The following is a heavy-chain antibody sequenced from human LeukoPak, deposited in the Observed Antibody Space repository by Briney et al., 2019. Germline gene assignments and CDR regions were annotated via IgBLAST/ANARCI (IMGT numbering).Heavy chain of an antibody. J-gene: IGHJ5*02. D-gene: IGHD3-10*01. V-gene: IGHV3-9*01. CDR2: ISWNSGSI. CDR3: ARVATGSYDWFDP. CDR1: GFTFDDYA. Sequence: PGRSLRLSCAASGFTFDDYAMHWVRQAPGKGLEWVSGISWNSGSIGYADSVKGRFTISRDNSKNTLYLQMNSLRAEDTAVYFCARVATGSYDWFDPWGQGTLATVSS.